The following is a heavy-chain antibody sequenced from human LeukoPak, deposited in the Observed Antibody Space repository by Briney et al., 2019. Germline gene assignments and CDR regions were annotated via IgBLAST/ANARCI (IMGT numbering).Heavy chain of an antibody. CDR2: IRYDGSNK. CDR3: ARLAYCGGDCPKYYFDY. D-gene: IGHD2-21*02. Sequence: GGSLRLSCAASGFTFSSYGMHWVRQAPGKGLEWVAFIRYDGSNKYYADSVKGRFTISRDNSKNTLYLQMNSLRAEDTAVYYCARLAYCGGDCPKYYFDYWGQGTLVTVSS. CDR1: GFTFSSYG. V-gene: IGHV3-30*02. J-gene: IGHJ4*02.